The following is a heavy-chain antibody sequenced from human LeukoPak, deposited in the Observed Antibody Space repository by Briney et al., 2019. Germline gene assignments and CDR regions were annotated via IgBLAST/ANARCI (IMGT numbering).Heavy chain of an antibody. CDR2: ISSSSSYI. Sequence: GGSLRLSCAASGFTFSTYSMNWVRQAPGKGLEWVSSISSSSSYIYYADSVKGRFTISRDNAKNSLYLQMNSLRAEDTAVYYCARDNYGGNIPHFDYWGQGTLVTVSS. CDR1: GFTFSTYS. J-gene: IGHJ4*02. V-gene: IGHV3-21*04. CDR3: ARDNYGGNIPHFDY. D-gene: IGHD1-26*01.